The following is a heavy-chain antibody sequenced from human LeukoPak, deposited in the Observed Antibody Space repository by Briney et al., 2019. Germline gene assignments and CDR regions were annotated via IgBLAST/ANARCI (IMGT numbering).Heavy chain of an antibody. CDR3: ARFSGSGPPRYFDL. CDR2: IYYSGST. CDR1: GCSISSYY. Sequence: KSSDTLSLTCTVSGCSISSYYWSWIRQPPGKGLEWIGYIYYSGSTNYNPSLKSRVTISVDTSKNQFSLKLSSVTAADTAVYYCARFSGSGPPRYFDLWGRGTLVTVSS. J-gene: IGHJ2*01. D-gene: IGHD2-15*01. V-gene: IGHV4-59*01.